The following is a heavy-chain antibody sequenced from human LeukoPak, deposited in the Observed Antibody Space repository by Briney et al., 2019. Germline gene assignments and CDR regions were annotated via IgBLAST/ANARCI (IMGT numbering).Heavy chain of an antibody. Sequence: SETLSLTCTVSDGSISSYYWSWIRQPPGKGLEWIGYIYYSGSTNYNPSLKSRVTISVDTSKNQFSLKLSSVTAADTAVYYCARLKVRGVIRYNWFDPWGRGTLVTVSS. CDR3: ARLKVRGVIRYNWFDP. V-gene: IGHV4-59*08. D-gene: IGHD3-10*01. CDR1: DGSISSYY. CDR2: IYYSGST. J-gene: IGHJ5*02.